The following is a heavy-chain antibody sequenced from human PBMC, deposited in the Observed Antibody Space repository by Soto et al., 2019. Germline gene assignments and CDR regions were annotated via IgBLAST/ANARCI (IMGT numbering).Heavy chain of an antibody. V-gene: IGHV4-59*01. D-gene: IGHD6-13*01. CDR2: IYYSGST. J-gene: IGHJ6*04. CDR3: ARWQAAAGTYSYRDV. Sequence: SETLSLTCTVSGGSISSYYWSWIRQPPGKGLEWIGYIYYSGSTNYNPSLKSRVTISVDTSKNQFSLKLSSVTAADTAVYYCARWQAAAGTYSYRDVWGKGTTVTVSS. CDR1: GGSISSYY.